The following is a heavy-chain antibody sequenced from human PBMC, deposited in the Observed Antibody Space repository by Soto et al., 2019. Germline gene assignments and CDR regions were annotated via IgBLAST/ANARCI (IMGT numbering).Heavy chain of an antibody. Sequence: QVQLQESGPGLVKPSETLSLTCTVSGGSISSYYWSWIRQPPGKGLEWIGYIYYRGSTNYNPSLKSRVTISVDTSKNQFSLKLSSVTAADTAVYYCARSRGPYYFDYWGQGTLVTVSS. J-gene: IGHJ4*02. CDR1: GGSISSYY. D-gene: IGHD5-12*01. V-gene: IGHV4-59*01. CDR2: IYYRGST. CDR3: ARSRGPYYFDY.